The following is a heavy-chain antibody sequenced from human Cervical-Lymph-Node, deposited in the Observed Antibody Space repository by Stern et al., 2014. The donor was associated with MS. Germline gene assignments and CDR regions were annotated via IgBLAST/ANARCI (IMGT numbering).Heavy chain of an antibody. CDR2: IDPADFDT. J-gene: IGHJ4*01. Sequence: EVQLVQSGAEVKKPGESLKISCKVYGYSFSTYWIGWVRQMPGKGLEYIGMIDPADFDTGYSPSFQGQVTISADKSSSTASLQWSSLKASDTAIYYCARRRYNYGDYATFDVWGQGTQVTVSS. D-gene: IGHD4-17*01. CDR1: GYSFSTYW. V-gene: IGHV5-51*01. CDR3: ARRRYNYGDYATFDV.